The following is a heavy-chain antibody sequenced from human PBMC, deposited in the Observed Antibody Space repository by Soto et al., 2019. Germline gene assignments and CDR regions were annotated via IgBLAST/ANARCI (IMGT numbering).Heavy chain of an antibody. V-gene: IGHV3-23*01. CDR1: GFTFSSYA. CDR2: ISGSGGST. D-gene: IGHD6-19*01. J-gene: IGHJ5*02. Sequence: EVQLLESGGGLVQPGGSLRLSCAASGFTFSSYAMSWVRQAPGKGLEWVSAISGSGGSTYYADSVKGRFTISRDNSKNTLYLQMNSLRAEDTAVYYCAKNGGYTVVAGTNWFDPWGQGTLVTVSS. CDR3: AKNGGYTVVAGTNWFDP.